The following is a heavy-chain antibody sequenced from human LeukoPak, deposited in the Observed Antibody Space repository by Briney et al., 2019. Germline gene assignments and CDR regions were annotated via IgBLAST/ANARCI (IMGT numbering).Heavy chain of an antibody. CDR1: GGSISSYY. J-gene: IGHJ6*02. D-gene: IGHD3-10*01. V-gene: IGHV4-59*01. CDR2: IYYSGST. CDR3: ARGDGARYYGMDV. Sequence: SETLSLTCTVSGGSISSYYWSWIRQPPGKGLEWIGYIYYSGSTNYNPSLKSRVTISVDTSKNQFSLKLSSVTAADTAVYYCARGDGARYYGMDVWGQGTTVTVSS.